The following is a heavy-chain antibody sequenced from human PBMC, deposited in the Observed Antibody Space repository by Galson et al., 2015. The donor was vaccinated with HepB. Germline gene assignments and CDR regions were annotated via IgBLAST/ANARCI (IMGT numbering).Heavy chain of an antibody. V-gene: IGHV3-11*01. CDR1: GFTFSDYY. Sequence: SLRLSCAASGFTFSDYYMSWIRQAPGKGLEWVSYISSSGYTIYYADSVKGRFTISRDNAKNSLYLQMNSLRAEDTAVYYCARNGSKAGYSYGQNDAFDIWGQGTMVTVSS. J-gene: IGHJ3*02. CDR3: ARNGSKAGYSYGQNDAFDI. D-gene: IGHD5-18*01. CDR2: ISSSGYTI.